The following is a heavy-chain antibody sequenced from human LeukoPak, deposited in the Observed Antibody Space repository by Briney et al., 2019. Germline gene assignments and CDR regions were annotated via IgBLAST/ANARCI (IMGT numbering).Heavy chain of an antibody. D-gene: IGHD3-3*01. Sequence: GASVKVSCKASGYTFTSYGISWVRQAPGQGLEWMAWISAYNGNTNYAQKLQGRVTMTTDTSTSTAYMELRSLRSDDTAVYYCARAEYYDFWSGYYDFDYWGQGTLVTVSS. CDR1: GYTFTSYG. J-gene: IGHJ4*02. CDR3: ARAEYYDFWSGYYDFDY. CDR2: ISAYNGNT. V-gene: IGHV1-18*01.